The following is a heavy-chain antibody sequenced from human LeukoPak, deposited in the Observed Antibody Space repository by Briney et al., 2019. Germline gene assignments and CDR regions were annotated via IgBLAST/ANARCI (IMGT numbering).Heavy chain of an antibody. Sequence: SAALSPPLPFSGGPLRSGGYYWGLVRPAPGEGLELIGYIYYSGSTYYSRLLKTRVTISVVTSKNQFSMNLSSVTAADTAVDDCARGAGYSGYDWDYYYGMDVWGKGTPVTVSS. D-gene: IGHD5-12*01. CDR1: GGPLRSGGYY. J-gene: IGHJ6*04. CDR3: ARGAGYSGYDWDYYYGMDV. V-gene: IGHV4-30-4*01. CDR2: IYYSGST.